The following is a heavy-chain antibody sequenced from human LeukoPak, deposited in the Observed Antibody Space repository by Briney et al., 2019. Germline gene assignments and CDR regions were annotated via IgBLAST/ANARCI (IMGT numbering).Heavy chain of an antibody. V-gene: IGHV4-38-2*02. CDR2: IFHSGST. Sequence: SETLSLTCAVSGYSISSGYYWGWIRQPPGKGLEWIGSIFHSGSTYYNPSLKSRVTISVDTSKNQFSLKLSSVTAADTAVYYCARDPQSYTGYYGMDVWGKGTTVTVSS. D-gene: IGHD2-2*02. J-gene: IGHJ6*04. CDR3: ARDPQSYTGYYGMDV. CDR1: GYSISSGYY.